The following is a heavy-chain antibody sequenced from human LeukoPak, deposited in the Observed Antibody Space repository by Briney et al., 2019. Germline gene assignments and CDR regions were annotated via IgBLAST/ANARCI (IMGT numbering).Heavy chain of an antibody. D-gene: IGHD3-10*01. CDR1: GYTFTSYY. V-gene: IGHV1-46*01. Sequence: ASVKVSCKASGYTFTSYYMHWVRQVPGQGLEWMGIINPSGGSTNYAQKFQGRVTMTRDTSTNTVYMELSSLRSEDTAVYYCARGPSITMVRGGQWYYYVDVWGKGTTVTISS. J-gene: IGHJ6*03. CDR3: ARGPSITMVRGGQWYYYVDV. CDR2: INPSGGST.